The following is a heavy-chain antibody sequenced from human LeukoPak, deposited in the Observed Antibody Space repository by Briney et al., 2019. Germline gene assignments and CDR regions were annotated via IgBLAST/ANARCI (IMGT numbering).Heavy chain of an antibody. J-gene: IGHJ4*02. CDR3: ARGLSYAVAYGDY. Sequence: GGSLRLSCATFGLTFSSYGFHWVRRAPGKGLEWVAVIWYDGSNKYYADSVRGRFTISRDNSMNTVYLQMNSLRADDTAVYYCARGLSYAVAYGDYWGQGTLVTVSS. V-gene: IGHV3-33*01. D-gene: IGHD6-19*01. CDR1: GLTFSSYG. CDR2: IWYDGSNK.